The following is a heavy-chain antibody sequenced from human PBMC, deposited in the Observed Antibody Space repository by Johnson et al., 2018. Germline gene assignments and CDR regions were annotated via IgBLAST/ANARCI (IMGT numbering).Heavy chain of an antibody. CDR3: AKDRILAAARRVYYYYYYGMDV. CDR1: GFTFSSYS. Sequence: VQLVQSGGGLVKPGGSLRLSCAASGFTFSSYSMNWVRQAPGKGLEWVSSISSSSSYIYYADSVKGRFTISRDNAKNSLYLQMNSLRAEDTAVYYVAKDRILAAARRVYYYYYYGMDVWGQGTTVTVSS. D-gene: IGHD6-13*01. J-gene: IGHJ6*02. V-gene: IGHV3-21*04. CDR2: ISSSSSYI.